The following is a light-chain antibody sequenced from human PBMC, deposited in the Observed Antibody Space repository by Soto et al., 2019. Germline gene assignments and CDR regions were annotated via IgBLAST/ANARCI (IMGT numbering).Light chain of an antibody. V-gene: IGLV2-23*03. J-gene: IGLJ1*01. CDR3: CSYAGSSNFSCV. Sequence: QSALAQPAYVSGSPGQSITISCTGTSSDVGSYNLVSWYQQHPGKAPKLMIYEGSKRPSGVSNRFSGSKSGNTASLTISGLQAEDEADYYCCSYAGSSNFSCVFGTGTKVTV. CDR1: SSDVGSYNL. CDR2: EGS.